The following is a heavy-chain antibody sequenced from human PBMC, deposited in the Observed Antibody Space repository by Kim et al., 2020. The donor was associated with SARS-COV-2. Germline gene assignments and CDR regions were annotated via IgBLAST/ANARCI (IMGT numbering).Heavy chain of an antibody. CDR2: IWYDGSNK. D-gene: IGHD2-15*01. CDR3: ARWDGGYCSGGSCYYYYGMDV. V-gene: IGHV3-33*01. J-gene: IGHJ6*02. Sequence: GGSLRLSCAASGFTFSSYGMHWVRQAPGKGLEWVAVIWYDGSNKYYADSVKGRFTISRDNSKNTLYLQMNSLRAEDTAVYYCARWDGGYCSGGSCYYYYGMDVWGQGTTVTVSS. CDR1: GFTFSSYG.